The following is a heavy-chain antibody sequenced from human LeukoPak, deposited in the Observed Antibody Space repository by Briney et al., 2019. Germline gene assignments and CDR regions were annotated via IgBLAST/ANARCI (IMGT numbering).Heavy chain of an antibody. CDR1: GFTFSTYA. D-gene: IGHD2-2*03. CDR3: VKDGYCSSTSCYGPQYE. J-gene: IGHJ4*02. CDR2: ISGIGSTT. Sequence: GGPLRLSCAASGFTFSTYAMSWVRQAPGKGLEWVSAISGIGSTTYYADSVKGRFTISRDNSKDTLYLQMSGLRAEDTAVYYCVKDGYCSSTSCYGPQYEWGQGTLVTVSS. V-gene: IGHV3-23*01.